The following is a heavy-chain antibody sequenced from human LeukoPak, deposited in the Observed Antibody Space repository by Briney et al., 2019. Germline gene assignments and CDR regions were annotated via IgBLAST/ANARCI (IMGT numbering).Heavy chain of an antibody. J-gene: IGHJ6*03. CDR1: GFTFSSFA. CDR2: ITSSSSYI. D-gene: IGHD1-26*01. Sequence: GGSLRLSCAASGFTFSSFAMSWVRQAPGKGLEWVSSITSSSSYIYYADSVKGRFTISRDNAKNSLYLQMDSLRVEDTAEYYCARDPYSGNYGAYYYYYMYVWGKGTTVTVSS. V-gene: IGHV3-21*06. CDR3: ARDPYSGNYGAYYYYYMYV.